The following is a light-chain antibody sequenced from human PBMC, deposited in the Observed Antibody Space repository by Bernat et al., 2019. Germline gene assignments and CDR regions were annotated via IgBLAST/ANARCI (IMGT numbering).Light chain of an antibody. Sequence: DIQMTQSPSSLSASVGDRVTITCQASQDISNYLNWYQQKPGKAPKLLIYDASNLETGAPSRFSGSGSGTDFTFTISSLQPEDIATYYCQQYDKNTFGQGTKLEIK. CDR2: DAS. J-gene: IGKJ2*01. CDR1: QDISNY. V-gene: IGKV1-33*01. CDR3: QQYDKNT.